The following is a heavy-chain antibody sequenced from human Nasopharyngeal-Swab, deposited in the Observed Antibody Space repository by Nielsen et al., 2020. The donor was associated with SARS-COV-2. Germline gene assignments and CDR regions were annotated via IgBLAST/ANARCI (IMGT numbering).Heavy chain of an antibody. CDR2: IYYTVNT. V-gene: IGHV4-59*13. CDR3: ARTIGMKAFDI. J-gene: IGHJ3*02. D-gene: IGHD1-1*01. CDR1: GGSIGSYF. Sequence: SETLSLTCTVSGGSIGSYFWCWIRQLPAKGLAFFLYIYYTVNTNSNPSLKSRVTISMYESRNQFSLKLSSVSAADTAVYFCARTIGMKAFDIWGQGTGVTVS.